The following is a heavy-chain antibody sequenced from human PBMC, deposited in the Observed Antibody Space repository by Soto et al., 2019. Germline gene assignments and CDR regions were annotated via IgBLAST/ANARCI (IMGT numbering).Heavy chain of an antibody. CDR3: ARVLRFLEWPRPNWFDP. Sequence: TSETLSLTCAVSGGSISSSNWWSWVRQPPGKGLEWIGETYHSGSTNYNPSLKSRVTISVDKSKNQFSLKLSSVTAADTAVYYCARVLRFLEWPRPNWFDPWGQGTLVTVSS. J-gene: IGHJ5*02. D-gene: IGHD3-3*01. V-gene: IGHV4-4*02. CDR2: TYHSGST. CDR1: GGSISSSNW.